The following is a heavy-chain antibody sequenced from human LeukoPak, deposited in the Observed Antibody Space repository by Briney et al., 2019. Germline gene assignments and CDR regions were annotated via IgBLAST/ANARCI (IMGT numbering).Heavy chain of an antibody. Sequence: GGSLRLSCAASGFTFSSYGMSWVRQAPGEGLEWVSAISGSGGSTYYADSVKGRFTISRDNSKNTLYLQMNSLRAEDTAVYYCAKDRVGGAVAGNFDYWGQGTLVTVSS. D-gene: IGHD6-19*01. CDR3: AKDRVGGAVAGNFDY. CDR1: GFTFSSYG. CDR2: ISGSGGST. V-gene: IGHV3-23*01. J-gene: IGHJ4*02.